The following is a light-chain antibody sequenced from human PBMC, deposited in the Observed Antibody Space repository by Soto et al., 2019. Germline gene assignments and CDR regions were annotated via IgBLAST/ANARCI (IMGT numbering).Light chain of an antibody. V-gene: IGKV3-11*01. CDR2: DAS. J-gene: IGKJ1*01. CDR1: QSVSSY. CDR3: QQRSNWRT. Sequence: IVLTQSPATLSLSPGERATLSCRANQSVSSYIDWYQQKPDQASRLLIYDASNRATGIPARFIGSGSGTDFTLTISSLEPEDFAVYYCQQRSNWRTFGQGTKVDIK.